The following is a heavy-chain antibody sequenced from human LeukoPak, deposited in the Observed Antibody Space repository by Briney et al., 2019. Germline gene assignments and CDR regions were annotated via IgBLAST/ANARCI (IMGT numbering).Heavy chain of an antibody. D-gene: IGHD3-22*01. CDR3: AREAGYHYDSSGRRSDY. J-gene: IGHJ4*02. CDR2: IYTSGST. Sequence: TPSETLSLTCTVSGGSISSGSYYWSWIRQPAGKGLEWIGRIYTSGSTNYNPSLKSRVTISVDTSKNQFSLKLSSVTAADTAVYYCAREAGYHYDSSGRRSDYWGQGTLVTVSS. V-gene: IGHV4-61*02. CDR1: GGSISSGSYY.